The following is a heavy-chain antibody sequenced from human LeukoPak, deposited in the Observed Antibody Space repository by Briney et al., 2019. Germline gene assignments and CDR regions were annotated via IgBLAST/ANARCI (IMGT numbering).Heavy chain of an antibody. V-gene: IGHV3-23*01. CDR2: IRGRDGST. Sequence: GGSLRPSCAASRFTFRSYAMSWVRQAPGKGLEWVACIRGRDGSTYYADSVKGRFTICRDNSKNTLYIQVNSLRAKDTSVSYCATSRWDYGDYAIDYWGQGTLVTVSS. J-gene: IGHJ4*02. CDR3: ATSRWDYGDYAIDY. CDR1: RFTFRSYA. D-gene: IGHD4-17*01.